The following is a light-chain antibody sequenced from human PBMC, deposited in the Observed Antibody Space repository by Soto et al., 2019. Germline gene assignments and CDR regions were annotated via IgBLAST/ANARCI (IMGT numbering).Light chain of an antibody. CDR1: QSVGSN. V-gene: IGKV3-15*01. Sequence: EIVMTQSPATLSVSPGERAPLSCRASQSVGSNLAWYQQKPGQAPRLLIYGASTRATGIPARFSGSGSGTEFTLTISSLQSEDFAVYYCQQYKNGWAFGQGTKVDIK. J-gene: IGKJ1*01. CDR2: GAS. CDR3: QQYKNGWA.